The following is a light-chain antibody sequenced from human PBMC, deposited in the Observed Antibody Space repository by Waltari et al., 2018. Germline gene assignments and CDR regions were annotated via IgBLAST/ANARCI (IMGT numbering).Light chain of an antibody. CDR1: QNIDRY. V-gene: IGKV1-39*01. CDR2: GAS. Sequence: DIQMTQSPSSLSASVGDRVTITCRTSQNIDRYLNWYQHKQGKAPKLLIFGASNLQSGVPSRFSGSGSGTDVTLIISTLQPDDFATYYCQQSFSPAGVFGGGTKVEI. CDR3: QQSFSPAGV. J-gene: IGKJ4*01.